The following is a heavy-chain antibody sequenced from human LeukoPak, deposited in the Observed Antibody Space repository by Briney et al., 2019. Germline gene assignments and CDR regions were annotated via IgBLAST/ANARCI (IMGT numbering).Heavy chain of an antibody. J-gene: IGHJ4*02. V-gene: IGHV3-30-3*01. D-gene: IGHD3-9*01. CDR3: ARADLVISYFDY. CDR1: GFTFSSYA. CDR2: ISYDGSNK. Sequence: GGSLRLSCAASGFTFSSYAMHWVRQAPGKGLEWVAVISYDGSNKYYADSVKGRFTISRDNSKNTLYLQMNSLRAEDTAVYYCARADLVISYFDYWGQGTLVTVSS.